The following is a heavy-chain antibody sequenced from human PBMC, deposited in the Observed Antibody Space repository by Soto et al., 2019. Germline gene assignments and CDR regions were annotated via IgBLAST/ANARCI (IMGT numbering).Heavy chain of an antibody. D-gene: IGHD1-26*01. CDR3: ARLWDRWFDA. V-gene: IGHV3-48*01. CDR1: GFTFSSYS. Sequence: GGSLRLSCAASGFTFSSYSMNWVRQAPGKGLEWVSFISTTSTPIYYADSVKGRFTISRDNVKNSLYLQMNSLRAEDTAVYYCARLWDRWFDAWGQGTLVTVSS. J-gene: IGHJ5*02. CDR2: ISTTSTPI.